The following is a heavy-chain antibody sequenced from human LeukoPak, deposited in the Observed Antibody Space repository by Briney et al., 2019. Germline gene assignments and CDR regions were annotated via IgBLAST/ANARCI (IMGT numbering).Heavy chain of an antibody. CDR1: GFTFRSYS. V-gene: IGHV3-21*01. CDR3: ARLAQGGY. Sequence: SGGSLRLSCAASGFTFRSYSMNWVRQAPGKGLVWVSSISSSSSYIYYADSVKGRFTISRDNAKNSLYLQMNSLRAEDTAVYYCARLAQGGYWGQGTLVTVSS. J-gene: IGHJ4*02. CDR2: ISSSSSYI. D-gene: IGHD2-15*01.